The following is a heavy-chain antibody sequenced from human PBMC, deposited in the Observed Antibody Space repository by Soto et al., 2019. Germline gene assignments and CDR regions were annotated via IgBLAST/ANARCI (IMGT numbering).Heavy chain of an antibody. CDR2: ISSGTTYI. Sequence: EVQLVESGGGLVKPGGSLRLSCAASGFTFSSYSMNWVRQAPGKGLEWVSSISSGTTYIYYADSVKGRFTISRDNAKNSLYLQMNSLRAEDTAVYYCVRGAVAVRRVNNWFDPWGQGTLVTVSS. J-gene: IGHJ5*02. D-gene: IGHD2-15*01. V-gene: IGHV3-21*01. CDR1: GFTFSSYS. CDR3: VRGAVAVRRVNNWFDP.